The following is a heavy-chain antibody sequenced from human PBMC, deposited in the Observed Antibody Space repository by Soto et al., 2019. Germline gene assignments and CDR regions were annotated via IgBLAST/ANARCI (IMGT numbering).Heavy chain of an antibody. D-gene: IGHD3-16*01. CDR2: ISSSGGTT. CDR3: ARDYSYACDY. J-gene: IGHJ4*02. V-gene: IGHV3-23*01. Sequence: EVQLLESGGGLVQPGGSLRLSCAVSGFTFSSFAMSWARQAPGKGLEWGSVISSSGGTTYYADSVKGRFTISRDNSMNTLYLQMNSLRAEDTAVYYCARDYSYACDYWGQGTLVTVSS. CDR1: GFTFSSFA.